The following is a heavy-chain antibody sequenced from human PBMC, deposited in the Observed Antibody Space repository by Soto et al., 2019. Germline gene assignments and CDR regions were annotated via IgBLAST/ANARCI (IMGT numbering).Heavy chain of an antibody. Sequence: EVQLVESGGGLVKPGGSLRLSCAASGFTFSSYSMNWVRQAPGKGLEWVSSISSSSSYIYYADSVKGRFTISRDNAKNSLYLQMNSLRAEDTAVYYCARWKGIAARPGDYYYYGMDVWGQGTTVTVSS. CDR1: GFTFSSYS. CDR2: ISSSSSYI. D-gene: IGHD6-6*01. J-gene: IGHJ6*02. CDR3: ARWKGIAARPGDYYYYGMDV. V-gene: IGHV3-21*01.